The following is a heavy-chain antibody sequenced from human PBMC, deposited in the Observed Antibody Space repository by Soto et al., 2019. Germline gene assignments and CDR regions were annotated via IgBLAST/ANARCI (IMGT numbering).Heavy chain of an antibody. D-gene: IGHD6-19*01. V-gene: IGHV1-69*12. Sequence: QVQLVQSGAEVKKPGSSMKVSCKASGGTFSDFAFSWVRQAPGQGPEWMGGIMPIFGRPDCAQKFRGRVTITADESTSTVFVELRSLTSADTAVYYCAAWLRMAGIGNYYYGMDVWGQGTTVTVSS. J-gene: IGHJ6*02. CDR3: AAWLRMAGIGNYYYGMDV. CDR1: GGTFSDFA. CDR2: IMPIFGRP.